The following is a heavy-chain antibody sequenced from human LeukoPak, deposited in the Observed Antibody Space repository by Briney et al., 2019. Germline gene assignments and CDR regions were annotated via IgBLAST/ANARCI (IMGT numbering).Heavy chain of an antibody. V-gene: IGHV3-49*03. CDR3: TRQFEGYGYGYYYYYMDV. J-gene: IGHJ6*03. CDR2: IRSKAFGGTT. CDR1: GFTFSNAW. D-gene: IGHD5-18*01. Sequence: GGSLRLSCAASGFTFSNAWMSWFRQAPGKGLEWVGFIRSKAFGGTTEYAASVKGRFTISRDESKSIAYLQMNSLKTEDTAVYYCTRQFEGYGYGYYYYYMDVWGKGTTVTVSS.